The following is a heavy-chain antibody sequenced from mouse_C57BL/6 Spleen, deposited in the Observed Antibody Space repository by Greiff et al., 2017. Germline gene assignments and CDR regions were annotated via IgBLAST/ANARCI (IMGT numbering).Heavy chain of an antibody. CDR3: ARLGYLWYFDV. CDR1: GYAFSSSW. CDR2: IYPGDGDT. V-gene: IGHV1-82*01. Sequence: QVQLKESGPELVKPGASVKISCKASGYAFSSSWMNWVKQRPGKGLEWIGRIYPGDGDTNYNGKFKGKATLTADKSSSTAYMQLSSLTSEDSAVYFCARLGYLWYFDVWGTGTTFTVSS. J-gene: IGHJ1*03. D-gene: IGHD3-3*01.